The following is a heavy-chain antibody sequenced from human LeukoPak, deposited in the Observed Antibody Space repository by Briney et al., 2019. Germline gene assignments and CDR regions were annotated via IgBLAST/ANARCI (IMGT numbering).Heavy chain of an antibody. V-gene: IGHV1-69*06. CDR1: GGTFSSYA. CDR2: IIPIIGTA. Sequence: PRASVKVSCKASGGTFSSYAISWVRQAPGQGLEWMGGIIPIIGTANYAQKFQGRVTITADKSTSTAYMELSSLRSEDTAVYYCGSSYYYYYMDVWGKGTTVTVSS. CDR3: GSSYYYYYMDV. J-gene: IGHJ6*03.